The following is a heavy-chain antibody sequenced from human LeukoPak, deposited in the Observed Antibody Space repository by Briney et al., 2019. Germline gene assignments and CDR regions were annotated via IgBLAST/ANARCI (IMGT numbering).Heavy chain of an antibody. CDR2: ISGSGGST. D-gene: IGHD5-12*01. Sequence: PWGSLSLSCAASGFTFSSYSMSWVRQAPGKGLEWVSAISGSGGSTYYADSVEGRFTISIDNSKNTLYLQMNSVRAEDTAVYYCAKDIVATIPFYYYYGMDVWGQGTTVTVSS. V-gene: IGHV3-23*01. CDR3: AKDIVATIPFYYYYGMDV. J-gene: IGHJ6*02. CDR1: GFTFSSYS.